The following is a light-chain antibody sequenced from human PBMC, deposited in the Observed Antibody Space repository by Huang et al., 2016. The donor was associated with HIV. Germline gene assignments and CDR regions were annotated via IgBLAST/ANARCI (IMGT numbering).Light chain of an antibody. V-gene: IGKV2-28*01. CDR2: LSS. CDR3: MQSLQTPRT. CDR1: QSLLPSNGYNY. Sequence: DIVMTQSPLSLPVTHGEPASISCRSSQSLLPSNGYNYLDWYLQKPGQSPPLLLYLSSNRASGVPDRFSGSGSVVDFTLKISRVEAEDAGVYYCMQSLQTPRTFGQGTRLEIK. J-gene: IGKJ5*01.